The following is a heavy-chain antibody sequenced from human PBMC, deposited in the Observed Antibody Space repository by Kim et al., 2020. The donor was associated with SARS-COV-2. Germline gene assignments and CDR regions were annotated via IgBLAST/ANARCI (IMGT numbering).Heavy chain of an antibody. D-gene: IGHD3-10*01. CDR2: INSDGSST. CDR3: ARVRGRGGSGSYIPYYYYYYGMDV. V-gene: IGHV3-74*01. CDR1: GFTFSSYW. Sequence: GGSLRLSCAASGFTFSSYWMHWVRQAPGKGLVWVSRINSDGSSTSYADSVKGRFTISRDNAKNTLYLQMNSLRAEDTAVYYCARVRGRGGSGSYIPYYYYYYGMDVWGQGTTVTVSS. J-gene: IGHJ6*02.